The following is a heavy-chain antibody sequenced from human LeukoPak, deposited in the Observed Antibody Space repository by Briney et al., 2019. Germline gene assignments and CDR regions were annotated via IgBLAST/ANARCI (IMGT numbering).Heavy chain of an antibody. CDR1: GFTFSSYA. CDR2: ISYDGSNK. V-gene: IGHV3-30-3*01. D-gene: IGHD5-18*01. CDR3: VRTKRGYTLKPYYFDC. J-gene: IGHJ4*02. Sequence: GGSLRLSCAASGFTFSSYAMHWVRQAPGKGLEWAAVISYDGSNKYYADSVKGRFTISRDNAKNSLYLHLNSLRAEDAALYYCVRTKRGYTLKPYYFDCWGQGTQVTVSS.